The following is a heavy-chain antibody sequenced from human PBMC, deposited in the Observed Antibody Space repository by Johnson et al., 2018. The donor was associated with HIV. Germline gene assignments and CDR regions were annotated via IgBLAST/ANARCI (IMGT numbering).Heavy chain of an antibody. CDR3: AKAGNGDAFDI. CDR1: GFTFSSYA. D-gene: IGHD4-23*01. CDR2: ISYDGSNK. V-gene: IGHV3-30*04. Sequence: QVQLVESGGGVVQPGRSLRLSCAASGFTFSSYAMHWVRQAPGKGLEWVAVISYDGSNKYYADSVKGRFTISRDNSKNTLYLQMNSLRAEDTAVYYCAKAGNGDAFDIWGQGTMV. J-gene: IGHJ3*02.